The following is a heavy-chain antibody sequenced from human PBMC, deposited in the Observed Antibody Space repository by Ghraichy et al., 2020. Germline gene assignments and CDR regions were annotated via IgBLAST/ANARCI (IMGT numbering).Heavy chain of an antibody. CDR1: GFASSGYW. V-gene: IGHV3-7*01. J-gene: IGHJ3*02. CDR3: ARYSDIVRGAFDI. CDR2: IKEEGGQR. D-gene: IGHD3-10*01. Sequence: GGSLRLSCAVSGFASSGYWMNWVRQAPGKGPEWVAKIKEEGGQRYYADSVRGRFTISRDNAENSLYLQMNSLRVEDTAVYYCARYSDIVRGAFDIWGQGTVVTVSS.